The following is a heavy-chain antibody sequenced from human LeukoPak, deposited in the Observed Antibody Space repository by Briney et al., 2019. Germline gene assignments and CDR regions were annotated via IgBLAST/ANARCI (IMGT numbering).Heavy chain of an antibody. J-gene: IGHJ4*02. CDR1: GFTFSNYA. V-gene: IGHV3-23*01. Sequence: GGSLRLSCAASGFTFSNYAMTWVRLAPGKGLEWVSAITGNTANTYYADSVKGRFTISRDNSKNTVYLQMNSLRVEDTAVYYCAKRYVSSNYYQCLGEWGQGTLVSVSS. CDR3: AKRYVSSNYYQCLGE. D-gene: IGHD3-22*01. CDR2: ITGNTANT.